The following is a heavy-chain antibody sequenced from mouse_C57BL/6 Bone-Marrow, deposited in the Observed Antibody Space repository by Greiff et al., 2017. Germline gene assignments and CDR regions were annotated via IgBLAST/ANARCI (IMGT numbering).Heavy chain of an antibody. Sequence: VKLQQPGAELVMPGASVKLSCKASGYTFTSYWMHWVKQRPGQGLEWIGEIDPSDSYTNYNQKFKGKSTLTVDKSSSTAYMQLSSLTSEDSAVYYCARYQITTVVDWYFDVWGTGTTVTVSS. J-gene: IGHJ1*03. D-gene: IGHD1-1*01. CDR1: GYTFTSYW. CDR2: IDPSDSYT. CDR3: ARYQITTVVDWYFDV. V-gene: IGHV1-69*01.